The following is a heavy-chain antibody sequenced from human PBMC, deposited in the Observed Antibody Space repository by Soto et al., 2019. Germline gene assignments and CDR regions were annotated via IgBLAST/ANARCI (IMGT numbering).Heavy chain of an antibody. V-gene: IGHV3-7*05. CDR3: DAILGMDV. D-gene: IGHD3-3*02. CDR1: GFTFSNYW. Sequence: EVQLVESGGGLVQPGGSLRLSCAVSGFTFSNYWMSWVRQAPGKGLEWVANIKKDGSEKYYVDSVKGRFIISRDNGKKSLYLQMNDLRAEDTAVYYCDAILGMDVWGQGTTVTVSS. CDR2: IKKDGSEK. J-gene: IGHJ6*02.